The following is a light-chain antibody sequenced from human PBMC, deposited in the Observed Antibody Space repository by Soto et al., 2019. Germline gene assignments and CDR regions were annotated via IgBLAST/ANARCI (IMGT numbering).Light chain of an antibody. CDR3: QQRNSWPLT. Sequence: EIVLTQSPATLSLSPGERATLTCTASESISKFLVWYQQRPGQSPSLLISDASKRATGVPARFSGSGSGTDFTLTTSSLEPEDSAVYYCQQRNSWPLTFGGGTKVEI. J-gene: IGKJ4*01. CDR2: DAS. CDR1: ESISKF. V-gene: IGKV3-11*01.